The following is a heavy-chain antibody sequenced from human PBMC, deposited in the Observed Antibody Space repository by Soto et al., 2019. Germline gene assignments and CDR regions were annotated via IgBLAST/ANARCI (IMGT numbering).Heavy chain of an antibody. Sequence: EVQLLESGGGLVQPGGSLRLSCAASGLTFSGYGMSWVRQAPGTGLEWVSAISGSGSTTYYADSVKGRFTISRDDSKNILFLQMNRLRAEDTAVYYCVTRSRGLQSSPPRLDSWGQGTPVTVSS. CDR3: VTRSRGLQSSPPRLDS. D-gene: IGHD4-4*01. CDR2: ISGSGSTT. V-gene: IGHV3-23*01. CDR1: GLTFSGYG. J-gene: IGHJ4*02.